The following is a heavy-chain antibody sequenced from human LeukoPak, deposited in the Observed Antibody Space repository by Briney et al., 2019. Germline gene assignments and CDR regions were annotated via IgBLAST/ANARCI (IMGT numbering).Heavy chain of an antibody. V-gene: IGHV4-4*07. CDR3: ARDHRDTALDYRIDP. CDR2: IYTSGST. D-gene: IGHD4-11*01. Sequence: PSETLSLTCSVSGGSTSGFYWSWIRQPAGKGLEWIGRIYTSGSTNYNPSLKSRVTMSVDTSKNQFSLKLSSVTAADTAVYYCARDHRDTALDYRIDPWGQGTLVTVSS. J-gene: IGHJ5*02. CDR1: GGSTSGFY.